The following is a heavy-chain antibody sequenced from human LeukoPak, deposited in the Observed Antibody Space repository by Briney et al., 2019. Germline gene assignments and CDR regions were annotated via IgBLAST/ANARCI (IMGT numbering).Heavy chain of an antibody. D-gene: IGHD5-18*01. CDR2: IYPGDSDT. Sequence: GESLKISCQGSGYSFTSYWIGWVRQMPGKGLELMGIIYPGDSDTRYSPSFQGQVTISADKSISTAYLQWSSLKASDTAMYYCARHENLGYSYGSPRAFDIWGQGTMVTVSS. V-gene: IGHV5-51*01. CDR3: ARHENLGYSYGSPRAFDI. CDR1: GYSFTSYW. J-gene: IGHJ3*02.